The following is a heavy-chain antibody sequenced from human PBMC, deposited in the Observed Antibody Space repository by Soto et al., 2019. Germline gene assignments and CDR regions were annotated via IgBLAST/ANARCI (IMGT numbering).Heavy chain of an antibody. CDR3: ARESYSSSWYYYYAMDV. D-gene: IGHD6-13*01. CDR2: IYYSGST. Sequence: SETLSLTCTVSGGSISSYYWSWIRQPPGKGLEWIGYIYYSGSTNYNPSLKSRVTISVDTSKNQFSLKLTSVTAADTAVYYCARESYSSSWYYYYAMDVWGQGTTVTVSS. CDR1: GGSISSYY. V-gene: IGHV4-59*01. J-gene: IGHJ6*02.